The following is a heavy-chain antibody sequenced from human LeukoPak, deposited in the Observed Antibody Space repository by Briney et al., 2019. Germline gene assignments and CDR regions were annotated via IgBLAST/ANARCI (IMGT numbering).Heavy chain of an antibody. CDR3: AKASNPVAGTTFDS. Sequence: GGSLRLSCAASGFSFSTYGMHWVRQAPGKGLEWVAVIWYDGSNESYADSVKGRFTISRDNSKNTLYVQMHSLRAEDTAVYYCAKASNPVAGTTFDSWGQGTLVTVSS. J-gene: IGHJ5*01. D-gene: IGHD6-19*01. CDR2: IWYDGSNE. CDR1: GFSFSTYG. V-gene: IGHV3-33*06.